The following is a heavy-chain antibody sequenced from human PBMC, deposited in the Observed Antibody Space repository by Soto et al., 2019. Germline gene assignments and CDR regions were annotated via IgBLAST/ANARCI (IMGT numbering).Heavy chain of an antibody. Sequence: SETLSLTCAVYGGSFSTDYWSWIRQPPGKGLEWIGEINPSGGTNYNPSLKSRVTISVATSKNQFSLKLSSVTAADTAVYYCASTGEYYDFWSGYVSSAGTGYYMDVWGKGTTVTVSS. CDR2: INPSGGT. CDR3: ASTGEYYDFWSGYVSSAGTGYYMDV. V-gene: IGHV4-34*01. CDR1: GGSFSTDY. D-gene: IGHD3-3*01. J-gene: IGHJ6*03.